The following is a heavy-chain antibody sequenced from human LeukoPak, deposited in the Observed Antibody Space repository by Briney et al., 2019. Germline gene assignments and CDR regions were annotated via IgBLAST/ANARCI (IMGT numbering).Heavy chain of an antibody. CDR2: IWYDGSNK. D-gene: IGHD6-19*01. Sequence: GGSLRLSCAASGFTFSSYGMHWVRQAPGKGLEWVAVIWYDGSNKYYADSVKGRFTISRDNSKNTLYLQMNSLRAEDTAVYYCTSTSGWYEPIDYWGQGTLVTVSS. CDR1: GFTFSSYG. CDR3: TSTSGWYEPIDY. J-gene: IGHJ4*02. V-gene: IGHV3-33*01.